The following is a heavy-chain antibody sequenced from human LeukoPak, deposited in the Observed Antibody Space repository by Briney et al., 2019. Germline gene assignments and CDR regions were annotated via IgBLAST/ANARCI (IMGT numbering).Heavy chain of an antibody. CDR3: ARDPRSVNYGDYVGYFDY. Sequence: PGGSLRLSCAASGFTFSSYSMNWVRQAPGKGLEWVSSISSSSSYIYYADSVKGRFTISRDNAKNSLYLQMNSLRAEDTAVYYCARDPRSVNYGDYVGYFDYWGQGTLVTVSS. CDR2: ISSSSSYI. CDR1: GFTFSSYS. D-gene: IGHD4-17*01. J-gene: IGHJ4*02. V-gene: IGHV3-21*01.